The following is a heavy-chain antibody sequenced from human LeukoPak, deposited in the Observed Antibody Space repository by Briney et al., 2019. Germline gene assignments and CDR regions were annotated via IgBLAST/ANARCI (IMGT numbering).Heavy chain of an antibody. D-gene: IGHD1-26*01. CDR3: TGPIVGARGGFDY. Sequence: GGSLRLSCAASGFTFSGSAMHWVRQASGKGLEWVGRIRSKANSYATAYAASVEGRFTISRDDSKNTAYLQMNSLKTEDTAVYYCTGPIVGARGGFDYWGQGTLVTVSS. CDR2: IRSKANSYAT. V-gene: IGHV3-73*01. CDR1: GFTFSGSA. J-gene: IGHJ4*02.